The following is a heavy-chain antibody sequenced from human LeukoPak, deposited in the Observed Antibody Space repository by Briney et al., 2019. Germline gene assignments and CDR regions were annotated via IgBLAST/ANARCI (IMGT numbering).Heavy chain of an antibody. Sequence: SETLSLTCSVSGGSITSYYWSWIRQPPGKGLEWMGYIYCSGITNYNPSLESRVTISVDTSKNQFSLKLTSVTAADTAVYYCARDYSNYYGMDVWGQGTTVTVSS. CDR1: GGSITSYY. D-gene: IGHD4-11*01. J-gene: IGHJ6*02. CDR2: IYCSGIT. CDR3: ARDYSNYYGMDV. V-gene: IGHV4-59*01.